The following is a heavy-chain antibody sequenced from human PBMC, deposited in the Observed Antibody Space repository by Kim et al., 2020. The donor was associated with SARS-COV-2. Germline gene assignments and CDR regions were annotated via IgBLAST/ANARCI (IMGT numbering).Heavy chain of an antibody. Sequence: ASVKVSCKVSGYTLTELSMHWVRQAPGKGLEWMGGFDPEDGETIYAQKFQGRVTMTEDTSTDTAYMELSSLRSEDTAVYYCATFDYYDSSGYYGGNHDYWGQGTLVTVSS. CDR3: ATFDYYDSSGYYGGNHDY. J-gene: IGHJ4*02. CDR2: FDPEDGET. CDR1: GYTLTELS. D-gene: IGHD3-22*01. V-gene: IGHV1-24*01.